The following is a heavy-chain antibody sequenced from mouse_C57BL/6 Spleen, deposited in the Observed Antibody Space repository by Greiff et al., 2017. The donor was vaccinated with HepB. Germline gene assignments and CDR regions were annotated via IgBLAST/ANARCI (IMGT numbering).Heavy chain of an antibody. V-gene: IGHV1-19*01. CDR2: INPYNGGT. Sequence: VQLQQSGPVLVKPGASVKMSCKASGYTFTDYYMNWVKQSHGKSLEWIGVINPYNGGTSYNQKFKGKATLTVDKSSSTAYMELNSLTSEDSAVYYCARPLPYDYDGPYYAMDYWGQGTSVTVSS. CDR1: GYTFTDYY. J-gene: IGHJ4*01. D-gene: IGHD2-4*01. CDR3: ARPLPYDYDGPYYAMDY.